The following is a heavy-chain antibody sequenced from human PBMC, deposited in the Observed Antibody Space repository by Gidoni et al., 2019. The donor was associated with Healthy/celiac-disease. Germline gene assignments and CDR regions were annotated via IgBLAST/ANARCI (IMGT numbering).Heavy chain of an antibody. Sequence: QVQLQESGPGLVKPSETLSLTCTVSGGSIRGNYWSWIRQPPGKGLEWIGNVYYSGSTNYSPSLKRRVTISVDASKRQFSLKLTSVTAADTALYYCARGMTRFEDWGQGTLVTVSS. CDR3: ARGMTRFED. D-gene: IGHD4-17*01. CDR2: VYYSGST. J-gene: IGHJ4*02. V-gene: IGHV4-59*01. CDR1: GGSIRGNY.